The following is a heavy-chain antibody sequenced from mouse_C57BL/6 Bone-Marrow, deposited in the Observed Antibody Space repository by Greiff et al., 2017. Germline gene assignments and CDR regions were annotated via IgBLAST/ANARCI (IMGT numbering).Heavy chain of an antibody. Sequence: QVQLQQPGAELVKPGASVQLSCKASGYTFTSSWMHWVKQRPGQGLEWIGMIHPNSGSTNYNEKFKSKATLTLDKSSSTAYMQISSLTSEDSAVYYCERFWLLRDYWGQGTTLTVSS. CDR2: IHPNSGST. J-gene: IGHJ2*01. D-gene: IGHD2-3*01. CDR1: GYTFTSSW. V-gene: IGHV1-64*01. CDR3: ERFWLLRDY.